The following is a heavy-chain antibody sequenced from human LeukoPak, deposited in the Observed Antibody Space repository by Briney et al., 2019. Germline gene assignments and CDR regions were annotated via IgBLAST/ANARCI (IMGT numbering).Heavy chain of an antibody. J-gene: IGHJ4*02. V-gene: IGHV3-33*01. D-gene: IGHD6-6*01. CDR3: ARGPNSNWSGLDF. CDR1: GFPFSAYA. CDR2: LLDERRN. Sequence: GRSLRLSCAASGFPFSAYAMHGVRQAPGKGLEWVAVLLDERRNNYANSVKGRFTISRDISKDTLYLQMDSLRAEDTAVYYCARGPNSNWSGLDFWGQGTLLTVSS.